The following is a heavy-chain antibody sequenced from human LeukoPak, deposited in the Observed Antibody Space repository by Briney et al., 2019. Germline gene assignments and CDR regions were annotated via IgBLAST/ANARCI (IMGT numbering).Heavy chain of an antibody. Sequence: ASVKVSCKASGYTFTGHYMHWVRQAPGQGLEWMGWINPKNAGTNFAQRFQGRVTMTRDTSISTVYMELSRLRSDDTAVYYCARSITMIVVVDLYYFDYWGQGTLVTVSS. D-gene: IGHD3-22*01. J-gene: IGHJ4*02. CDR1: GYTFTGHY. V-gene: IGHV1-2*02. CDR2: INPKNAGT. CDR3: ARSITMIVVVDLYYFDY.